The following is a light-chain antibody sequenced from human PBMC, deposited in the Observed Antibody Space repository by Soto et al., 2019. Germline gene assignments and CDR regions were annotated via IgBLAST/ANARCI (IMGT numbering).Light chain of an antibody. CDR3: QQYENYWT. CDR1: QTISSR. Sequence: DIQMTTSPATLSGSLGDRVTITCRASQTISSRLAWYQHKPGKAPKLLIYDASNLDSGVPSRFSGSGSGTEFSLTISNLQPDDCATYYCQQYENYWTFGQGTKVDIK. V-gene: IGKV1-5*01. J-gene: IGKJ1*01. CDR2: DAS.